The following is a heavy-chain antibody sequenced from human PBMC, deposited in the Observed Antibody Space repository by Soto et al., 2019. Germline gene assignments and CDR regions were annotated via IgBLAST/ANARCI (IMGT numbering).Heavy chain of an antibody. D-gene: IGHD2-15*01. CDR1: GFTFSSYG. CDR2: VWYDGSNK. Sequence: GGSLRLSCAASGFTFSSYGMYGVRQAPGKGLEWVAVVWYDGSNKYYADSVKGRFTISRDNSKNTLYLQMNSLRAEDTTVYYCARERIVVVVAPAGGMDVWGQGTTVTVSS. CDR3: ARERIVVVVAPAGGMDV. J-gene: IGHJ6*02. V-gene: IGHV3-33*01.